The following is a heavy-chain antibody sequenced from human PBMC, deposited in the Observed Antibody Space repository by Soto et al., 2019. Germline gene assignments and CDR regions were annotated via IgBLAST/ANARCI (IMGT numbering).Heavy chain of an antibody. CDR3: ARGTPANGMDV. CDR2: IYNTGTT. V-gene: IGHV4-31*03. Sequence: QVQLQESGPGLVKPLQTLSLTCSVSGDSISSGRYYWTWIRQHPGKGLEWIGYIYNTGTTYYNSSLKTRLLISLDASKNQFSLKLSSVTAADMAVYRCARGTPANGMDVWGQGTTVAVSS. D-gene: IGHD1-7*01. CDR1: GDSISSGRYY. J-gene: IGHJ6*02.